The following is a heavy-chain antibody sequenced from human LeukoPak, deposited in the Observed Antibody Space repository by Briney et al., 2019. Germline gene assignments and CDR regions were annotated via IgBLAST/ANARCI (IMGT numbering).Heavy chain of an antibody. CDR3: ASLHPRIAAAGKSSVVSWFDP. D-gene: IGHD6-13*01. J-gene: IGHJ5*02. V-gene: IGHV4-39*01. Sequence: SETLSLTCTVSGGSISSSSYYWGWIRQPPGKGLEWIGSIYYSGSTYYNPSLKRRVTISVDTSKNPFSLKLSSVTAADTAVYYCASLHPRIAAAGKSSVVSWFDPWGQGTLVTVSS. CDR2: IYYSGST. CDR1: GGSISSSSYY.